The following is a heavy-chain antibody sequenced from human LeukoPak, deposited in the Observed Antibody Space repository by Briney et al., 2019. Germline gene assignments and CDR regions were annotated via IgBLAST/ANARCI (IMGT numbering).Heavy chain of an antibody. Sequence: PGGSLRLSCAASGFTFSSYWMSWVRQAPGKGLEWVANIKQDGSEKYYVDSVKGRFSISRDNAKNSLYLQMNSLRAEDTAVYYCARDRSGSGDRLLDYWGQGTLVTVSS. J-gene: IGHJ4*02. CDR2: IKQDGSEK. CDR3: ARDRSGSGDRLLDY. V-gene: IGHV3-7*01. CDR1: GFTFSSYW. D-gene: IGHD3-10*01.